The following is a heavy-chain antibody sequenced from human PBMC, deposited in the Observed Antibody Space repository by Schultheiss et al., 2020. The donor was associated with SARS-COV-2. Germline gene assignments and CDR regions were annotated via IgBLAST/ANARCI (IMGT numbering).Heavy chain of an antibody. J-gene: IGHJ4*02. CDR2: INWNGGST. CDR1: GFTFDDYG. CDR3: ARYDYCSSTSCPWLY. Sequence: GGSLRLSCAASGFTFDDYGMSWVRQAPGKGLEWVSGINWNGGSTGYADSVKGRFTISRDNAKNSLYLQMNSLRAEDTALYYCARYDYCSSTSCPWLYWGQGTLVTVSS. V-gene: IGHV3-20*04. D-gene: IGHD2-2*01.